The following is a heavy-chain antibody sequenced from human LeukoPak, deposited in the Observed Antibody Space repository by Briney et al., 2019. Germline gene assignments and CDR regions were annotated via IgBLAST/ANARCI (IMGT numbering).Heavy chain of an antibody. CDR3: ARGVVTKIWTVYFQH. J-gene: IGHJ1*01. CDR2: IDTITGNP. V-gene: IGHV7-4-1*02. D-gene: IGHD4-23*01. Sequence: ASVKVSCKASGYTFTRDAMNWVRQAPGQGLKYMGWIDTITGNPTYAQGFTGRFVFSLDTSVSTAYLQISSLKAEDSAVYYCARGVVTKIWTVYFQHWGQGTLVTVSS. CDR1: GYTFTRDA.